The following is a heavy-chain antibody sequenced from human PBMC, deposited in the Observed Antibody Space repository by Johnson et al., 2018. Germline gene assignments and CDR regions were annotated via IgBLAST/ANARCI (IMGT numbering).Heavy chain of an antibody. D-gene: IGHD3-22*01. Sequence: VQLVESGGGLVKXGGSLRLSCAASGFTFSSYSMNWVRQAPGKGLEWVSSISSSSSYIYYADSVKGRFTISRDNAKNSLYLQMNSLRAEDTAVYYCARDREYYYDFNAFDIWGQGTMVTVSS. CDR2: ISSSSSYI. CDR1: GFTFSSYS. J-gene: IGHJ3*02. V-gene: IGHV3-21*01. CDR3: ARDREYYYDFNAFDI.